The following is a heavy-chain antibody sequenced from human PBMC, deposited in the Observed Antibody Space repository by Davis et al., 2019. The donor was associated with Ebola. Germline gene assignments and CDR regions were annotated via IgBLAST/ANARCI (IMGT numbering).Heavy chain of an antibody. V-gene: IGHV4-39*07. CDR3: ARTATVTTFLFDY. CDR2: IYYSGST. D-gene: IGHD4-17*01. CDR1: GGSISSSSYY. J-gene: IGHJ4*02. Sequence: PSETLSLTCTVSGGSISSSSYYWGWIRQPPGKGLEWIGSIYYSGSTYYNPSLKSRVTISVDTSKNQFSLKLSSVTAADTAVYYCARTATVTTFLFDYWGQGTLVTVSS.